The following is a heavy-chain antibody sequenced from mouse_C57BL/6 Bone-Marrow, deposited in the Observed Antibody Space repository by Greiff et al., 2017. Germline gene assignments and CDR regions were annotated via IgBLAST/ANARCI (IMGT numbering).Heavy chain of an antibody. CDR2: IYPGSGNT. Sequence: QVQLKESGPELVKPGASVKISCKASGYSFTSYYIHWVKQRPGQGLEWIGWIYPGSGNTKYNEKFKGKATLTADTSSSTAYMQLSSLTSEDSAVYYCAGITTVDYWYFDVWGTGTTVTVSS. CDR3: AGITTVDYWYFDV. V-gene: IGHV1-66*01. D-gene: IGHD1-1*01. CDR1: GYSFTSYY. J-gene: IGHJ1*03.